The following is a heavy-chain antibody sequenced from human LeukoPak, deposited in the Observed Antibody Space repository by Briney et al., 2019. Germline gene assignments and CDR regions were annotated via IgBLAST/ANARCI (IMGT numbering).Heavy chain of an antibody. J-gene: IGHJ5*02. CDR3: EWGDSSGYPFDP. D-gene: IGHD3-22*01. CDR1: GGSISSGNYY. CDR2: IYTTGGTSGST. V-gene: IGHV4-61*02. Sequence: SETLSLTCTVSGGSISSGNYYWSWIRQPAGKGLEYIGRIYTTGGTSGSTYYNPSLKSRVTISVDTSNNQFSLKLTSVTAADTAVYYCEWGDSSGYPFDPWGQGTLVTVSS.